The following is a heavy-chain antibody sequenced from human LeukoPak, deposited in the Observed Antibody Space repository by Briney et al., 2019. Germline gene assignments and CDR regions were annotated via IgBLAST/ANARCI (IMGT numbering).Heavy chain of an antibody. CDR2: INSDGSST. CDR1: GFTFSSYW. V-gene: IGHV3-74*01. J-gene: IGHJ4*02. Sequence: PGGSLRLSCAASGFTFSSYWMHWVRQAPGKGLVWVSRINSDGSSTSYADSVKGRFTISRDNAKNTLYLQMNSLKAEDTAVYYCAKDRTTVTTFLDYWGQGTLVTVSS. D-gene: IGHD4-17*01. CDR3: AKDRTTVTTFLDY.